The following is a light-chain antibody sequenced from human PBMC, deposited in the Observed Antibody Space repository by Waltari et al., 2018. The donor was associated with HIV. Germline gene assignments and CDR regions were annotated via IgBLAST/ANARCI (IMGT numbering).Light chain of an antibody. CDR3: ATWDDRMNGVV. CDR2: SNN. CDR1: SSTTGRNT. Sequence: QSVLSQPPSASGTPGQRVPISCSGGSSTTGRNTVTWYQQPPGTAPKLLIYSNNQRPSGVPDRFSGSKSGTSASLDISGLQSEDEADYYCATWDDRMNGVVFGGGTKLTVL. V-gene: IGLV1-44*01. J-gene: IGLJ2*01.